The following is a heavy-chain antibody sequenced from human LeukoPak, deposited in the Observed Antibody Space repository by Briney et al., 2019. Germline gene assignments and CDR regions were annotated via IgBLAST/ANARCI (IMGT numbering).Heavy chain of an antibody. J-gene: IGHJ2*01. D-gene: IGHD2-15*01. Sequence: NPSETLSLTCNVSGGSISSNKKYWGWIRQPPGKGLEWIGSIYYSGSTYYNPSLKSRVTISVDTSKNQFSLKLSSVTAADTAVYYCARQGSIWWYAWYFDLWGRGTLVTVSS. CDR1: GGSISSNKKY. V-gene: IGHV4-39*01. CDR3: ARQGSIWWYAWYFDL. CDR2: IYYSGST.